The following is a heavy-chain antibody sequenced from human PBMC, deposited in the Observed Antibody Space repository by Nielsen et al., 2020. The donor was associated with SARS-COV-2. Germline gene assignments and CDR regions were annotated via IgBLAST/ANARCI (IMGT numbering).Heavy chain of an antibody. CDR3: AAVGDFLVGATSFDY. D-gene: IGHD1-26*01. Sequence: ASVKVSCKASGYTFTSYYMHWVRQAPGQGLEWMGIINPSGGSTSYAQKFQGRVTMTRDMSTSTAYMELSSLRSEDTAVYYCAAVGDFLVGATSFDYWGQGTLVTVSS. J-gene: IGHJ4*02. CDR2: INPSGGST. CDR1: GYTFTSYY. V-gene: IGHV1-46*01.